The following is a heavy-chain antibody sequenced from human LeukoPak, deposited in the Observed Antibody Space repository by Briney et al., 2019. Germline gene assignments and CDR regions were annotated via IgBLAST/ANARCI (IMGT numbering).Heavy chain of an antibody. V-gene: IGHV3-23*01. J-gene: IGHJ4*02. CDR2: ISGSGGST. CDR1: GFTFSSYA. D-gene: IGHD5-18*01. CDR3: ASLSGYSYGPSGY. Sequence: PGGSLRLSCAASGFTFSSYAMSWVRQAPGKGLEWVSAISGSGGSTYYADSVKGRFTISRDNSKNTLYLQMNSLRAEDTAVYYCASLSGYSYGPSGYWGQGTLVTVSS.